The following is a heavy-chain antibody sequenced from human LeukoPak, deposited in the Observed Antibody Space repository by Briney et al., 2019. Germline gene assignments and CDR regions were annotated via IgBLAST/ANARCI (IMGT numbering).Heavy chain of an antibody. CDR2: FDPEDGET. D-gene: IGHD3-10*01. J-gene: IGHJ4*02. V-gene: IGHV1-24*01. Sequence: ASVKVSCKVSGYTLTELSMHWVRQAPGKGLEWMGGFDPEDGETIYAQKFQGRVTMTEDTSTDTAHMELSSLRSEDTAVYYCATDIWFGESLMTYYFDYWGQGTLVTVSS. CDR1: GYTLTELS. CDR3: ATDIWFGESLMTYYFDY.